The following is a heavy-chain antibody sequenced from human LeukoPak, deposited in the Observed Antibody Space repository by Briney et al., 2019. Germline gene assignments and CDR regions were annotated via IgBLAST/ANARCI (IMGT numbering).Heavy chain of an antibody. Sequence: GGSLRLSCAASGFTFSSYAMSWVRQAPGKGLEWVSSISISGYTTYYADSVKGRFTISRDNAKNSLYLQMNSLRAEDTAVYYCARDLNWETYWGQGTLVSVSS. CDR1: GFTFSSYA. D-gene: IGHD7-27*01. CDR3: ARDLNWETY. CDR2: ISISGYTT. J-gene: IGHJ4*02. V-gene: IGHV3-23*01.